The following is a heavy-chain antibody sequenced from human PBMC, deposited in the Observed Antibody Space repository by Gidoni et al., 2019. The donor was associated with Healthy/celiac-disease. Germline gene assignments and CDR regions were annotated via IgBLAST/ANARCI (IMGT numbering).Heavy chain of an antibody. V-gene: IGHV3-9*01. CDR2: ISLNSGSI. CDR3: AKDTGIVVVVAAQLDY. D-gene: IGHD2-15*01. CDR1: GFTFDDYA. J-gene: IGHJ4*02. Sequence: EVQLVESGGGLVQPGRSLRLSCAASGFTFDDYAMHCVRQAPGKGLEWFSGISLNSGSIGYADSVKGRFTISRDNAKNSLYLQMNSLRAEDTALYYCAKDTGIVVVVAAQLDYWGQGTLVTVSS.